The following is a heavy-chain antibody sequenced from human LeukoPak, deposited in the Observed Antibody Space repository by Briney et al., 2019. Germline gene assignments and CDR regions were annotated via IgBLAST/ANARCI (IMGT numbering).Heavy chain of an antibody. Sequence: GGSLRLSCAASGFTFSSYGMNWVGQAPGKGLEYVSAISSNGGSTDYANSAKGRFTISRDNSKNTLYLQMGSLRAEDMAVYYCARDQAAGGPFYYYYYMDVWGKGTTVPVSS. J-gene: IGHJ6*03. CDR2: ISSNGGST. V-gene: IGHV3-64*01. CDR3: ARDQAAGGPFYYYYYMDV. D-gene: IGHD6-13*01. CDR1: GFTFSSYG.